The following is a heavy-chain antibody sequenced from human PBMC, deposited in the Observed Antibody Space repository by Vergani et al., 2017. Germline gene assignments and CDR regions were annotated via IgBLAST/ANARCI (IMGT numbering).Heavy chain of an antibody. J-gene: IGHJ6*03. CDR3: ARVNTEANGHLYYYYYMDV. CDR2: IDHTGRP. D-gene: IGHD2-8*01. V-gene: IGHV4-34*01. Sequence: QVQLQQWGGGLLKPSETLSLTCVVNGGSFTSYHWTWIRQSPGEGLEWVGEIDHTGRPDYNPSLKSRLTMSVDKSRNKFSLTLNSVTDTDTAIYFFARVNTEANGHLYYYYYMDVWGQGTAVTVS. CDR1: GGSFTSYH.